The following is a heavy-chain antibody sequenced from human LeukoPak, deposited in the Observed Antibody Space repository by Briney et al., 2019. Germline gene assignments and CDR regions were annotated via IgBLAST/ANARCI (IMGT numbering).Heavy chain of an antibody. J-gene: IGHJ6*03. V-gene: IGHV1-69*13. D-gene: IGHD2-2*01. CDR1: GGTFSTYA. CDR2: IIPMFGTA. CDR3: ARIEDIVVVPAAHPSLPYYYYYMDV. Sequence: SVKVSCKASGGTFSTYAISWVRQAPGQGLEWMGGIIPMFGTANHAQKFQGRVTVTADESTSTAYMELSSLRSEDTAVYYCARIEDIVVVPAAHPSLPYYYYYMDVWGKGTTVTVSS.